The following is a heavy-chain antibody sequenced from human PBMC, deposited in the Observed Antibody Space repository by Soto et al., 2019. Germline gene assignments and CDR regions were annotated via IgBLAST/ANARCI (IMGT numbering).Heavy chain of an antibody. D-gene: IGHD5-12*01. J-gene: IGHJ6*04. CDR2: IRGKAYGGTI. CDR3: SRYKRSGYEADV. Sequence: GGSLRLSCTASGFTFGDYAMSWFRQAPGKGLEWVSFIRGKAYGGTIEYAASVKGRFIMSRDDSKSIAYLQMNSLKTEDTALYYCSRYKRSGYEADVWGKGTTVTVSS. V-gene: IGHV3-49*03. CDR1: GFTFGDYA.